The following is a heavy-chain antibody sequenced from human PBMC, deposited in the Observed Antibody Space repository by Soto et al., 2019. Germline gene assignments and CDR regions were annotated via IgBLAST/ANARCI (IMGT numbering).Heavy chain of an antibody. V-gene: IGHV4-31*03. J-gene: IGHJ6*02. Sequence: SETLSLTCTVSGGSISSGGYYWSWIRQHPGKGLEWIWYIYYSGSTYYNPSLKSRVTISVDTSKSQFSLKLSSVTAADTAVYYCAATYYDILTGYWGYYGMDVWGQGTTVTVSS. D-gene: IGHD3-9*01. CDR2: IYYSGST. CDR3: AATYYDILTGYWGYYGMDV. CDR1: GGSISSGGYY.